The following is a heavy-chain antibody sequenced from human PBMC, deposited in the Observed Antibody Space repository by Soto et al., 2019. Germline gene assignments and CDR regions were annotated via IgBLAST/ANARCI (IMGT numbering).Heavy chain of an antibody. V-gene: IGHV3-7*03. CDR2: IKNDGSEK. J-gene: IGHJ4*02. D-gene: IGHD5-18*01. Sequence: GGTLRLSCAASGISTSSYWMSWVRQAPGRGLEWVASIKNDGSEKYYMDSLKGRFTISRDNALNSLYLQMNSLRAEDTAVYFCVTGYHSDYWGQGTLVTVSS. CDR3: VTGYHSDY. CDR1: GISTSSYW.